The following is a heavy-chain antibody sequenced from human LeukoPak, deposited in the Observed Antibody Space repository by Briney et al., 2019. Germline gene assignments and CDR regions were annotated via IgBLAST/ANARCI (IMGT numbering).Heavy chain of an antibody. CDR1: GDTFSGYY. Sequence: ASVKVSCKSSGDTFSGYYLHCVRQAPGQGLEWMGWINANSGGTNYAQKFQGRVTMTRDTSISSVHMELSRLRSDDTAVYYCARDSITLLRGFDFWGQGTLVTVSS. V-gene: IGHV1-2*02. CDR2: INANSGGT. CDR3: ARDSITLLRGFDF. D-gene: IGHD3-10*01. J-gene: IGHJ4*02.